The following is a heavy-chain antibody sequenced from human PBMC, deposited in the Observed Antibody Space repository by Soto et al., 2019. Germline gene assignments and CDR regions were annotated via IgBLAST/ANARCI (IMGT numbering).Heavy chain of an antibody. D-gene: IGHD5-12*01. CDR3: ARGRGYSGYDSPANAFDI. V-gene: IGHV4-4*02. CDR2: IYHSGST. CDR1: GGSISSSNW. Sequence: SETLSLTCAVSGGSISSSNWWSWVRQPPGKGLEWIGEIYHSGSTNYNPSLKSRVTISVDKSKNQFSLKLSSVTAADTAVYYCARGRGYSGYDSPANAFDIWGQGTMVTVSS. J-gene: IGHJ3*02.